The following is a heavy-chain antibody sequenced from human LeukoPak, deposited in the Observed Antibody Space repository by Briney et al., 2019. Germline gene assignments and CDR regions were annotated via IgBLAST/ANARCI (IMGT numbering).Heavy chain of an antibody. CDR2: IYSGGST. V-gene: IGHV3-53*01. Sequence: GGSLRLSCAASGFTVSSNYMSWVRQAPGKGLGWGSVIYSGGSTYYADSVKGRFTISRDNSKNTLYLQMNSLRAEDTAVYYCARDRYCSSTSCYLFGYYYYGMDVWGKGATVTVSS. J-gene: IGHJ6*04. D-gene: IGHD2-2*01. CDR3: ARDRYCSSTSCYLFGYYYYGMDV. CDR1: GFTVSSNY.